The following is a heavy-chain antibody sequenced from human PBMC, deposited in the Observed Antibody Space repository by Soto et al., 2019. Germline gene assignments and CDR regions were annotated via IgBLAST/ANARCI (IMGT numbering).Heavy chain of an antibody. V-gene: IGHV4-61*01. Sequence: PXATLSLACTVSGDSFTSVRYYGSGIRQPPGKGLEWIGYIYYSGSADYNPSLGSRVTISIDTSKNQFSLKLTSVTAADTAVYYCARGVGSGYYYYHMDLWGQGTTVTVSS. CDR1: GDSFTSVRYY. CDR2: IYYSGSA. D-gene: IGHD3-10*01. J-gene: IGHJ6*02. CDR3: ARGVGSGYYYYHMDL.